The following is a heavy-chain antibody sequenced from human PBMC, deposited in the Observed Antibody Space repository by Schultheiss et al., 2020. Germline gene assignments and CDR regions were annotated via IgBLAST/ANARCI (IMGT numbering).Heavy chain of an antibody. Sequence: GGSLRLSCAASGFTFSSYGMHWVRQAPGKGLEWVAVISYDGSNKYYADSVKGRFTISRDNSKNTLYLQMNSLRAEDTAVYYCAKGIGYCSSTSCYPYDDAFDIWGQGTMVTVSS. D-gene: IGHD2-2*01. J-gene: IGHJ3*02. CDR1: GFTFSSYG. CDR3: AKGIGYCSSTSCYPYDDAFDI. V-gene: IGHV3-30*18. CDR2: ISYDGSNK.